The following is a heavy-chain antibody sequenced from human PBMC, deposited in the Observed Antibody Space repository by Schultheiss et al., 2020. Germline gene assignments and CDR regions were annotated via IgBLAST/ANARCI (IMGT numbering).Heavy chain of an antibody. D-gene: IGHD2-8*01. CDR2: ISAYNGNT. Sequence: ASVKVSCKASGYTFTSYGISWVRQAPGQGLEWMGWISAYNGNTNYAQKFQGRVTITRDTSASTAYMELSSLRSEDTAVYYCARDRGTLPIVLMVYDTPDGMDVWGQGTTVTVSS. J-gene: IGHJ6*02. CDR3: ARDRGTLPIVLMVYDTPDGMDV. V-gene: IGHV1-18*01. CDR1: GYTFTSYG.